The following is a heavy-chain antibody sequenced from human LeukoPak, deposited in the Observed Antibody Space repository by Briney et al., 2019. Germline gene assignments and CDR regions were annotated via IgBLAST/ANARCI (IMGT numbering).Heavy chain of an antibody. V-gene: IGHV3-23*01. CDR2: ISGSGGST. D-gene: IGHD3-22*01. Sequence: GGSLRLSCAASGFTVSSNYMSWVRQAPGKGLEWVSAISGSGGSTYYADSVKGRFTISRDNSKNTLYLQMNSLRAEDTAVYYCAKAPGITMIVVVSYYWGQGTLVTVSS. CDR3: AKAPGITMIVVVSYY. CDR1: GFTVSSNY. J-gene: IGHJ4*02.